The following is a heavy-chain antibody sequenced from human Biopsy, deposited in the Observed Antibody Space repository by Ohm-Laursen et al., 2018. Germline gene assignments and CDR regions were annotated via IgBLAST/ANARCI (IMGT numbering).Heavy chain of an antibody. J-gene: IGHJ4*02. Sequence: SQTLSLTCGVYGGSFSGYYCSWIRQPPGKGLEWLGEINDSGRTNYNPSRRSRVSFSVDTSKNQFSLKLSSVTAADTAVYDCARLGSGDYFPTFFDFWGQGALVTVSS. V-gene: IGHV4-34*09. D-gene: IGHD5-12*01. CDR1: GGSFSGYY. CDR2: INDSGRT. CDR3: ARLGSGDYFPTFFDF.